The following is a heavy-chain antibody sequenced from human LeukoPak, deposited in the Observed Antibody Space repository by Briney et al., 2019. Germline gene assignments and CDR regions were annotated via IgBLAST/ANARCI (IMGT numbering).Heavy chain of an antibody. D-gene: IGHD3-10*01. Sequence: ASVKVSCKASGGTFSSYAISWVRQAPGQGLEWMGGTIPIFGTANYAQKFQGRVTITADESTSTAYMELSSLRSEDTAVYYCARDRWNYGSGTYYYYMDVWGKGTTVTISS. CDR1: GGTFSSYA. CDR3: ARDRWNYGSGTYYYYMDV. V-gene: IGHV1-69*13. J-gene: IGHJ6*03. CDR2: TIPIFGTA.